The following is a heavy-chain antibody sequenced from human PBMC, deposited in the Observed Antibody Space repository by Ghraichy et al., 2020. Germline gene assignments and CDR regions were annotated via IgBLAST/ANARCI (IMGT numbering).Heavy chain of an antibody. CDR2: IIPIFGTS. CDR3: ARGGVYGSGSYDY. Sequence: SVKVSCKTSGGTFSSYAISWVRQAPGQGLEWMGGIIPIFGTSNYAQNFQGRVTITADESTSTAYMELSSLRSEDTAVYYCARGGVYGSGSYDYWGQGTLFTVSS. CDR1: GGTFSSYA. D-gene: IGHD3-10*01. V-gene: IGHV1-69*13. J-gene: IGHJ4*02.